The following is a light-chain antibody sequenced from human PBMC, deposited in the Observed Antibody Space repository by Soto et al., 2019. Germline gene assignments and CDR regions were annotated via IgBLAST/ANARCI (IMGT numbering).Light chain of an antibody. CDR2: DAS. V-gene: IGKV3-11*01. J-gene: IGKJ3*01. CDR1: QSVSNY. Sequence: DIVLTQSPATLSLSPGERATLSCRASQSVSNYLAWYQQKPGQAPRLLIYDASNRATGIPARFSGSGSGTDFTLTISSLEPEDFAGYYCQQRSNWHSFGPGTKVDIK. CDR3: QQRSNWHS.